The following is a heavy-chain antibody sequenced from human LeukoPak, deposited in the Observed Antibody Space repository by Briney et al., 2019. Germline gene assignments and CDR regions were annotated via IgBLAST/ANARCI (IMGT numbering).Heavy chain of an antibody. CDR3: AGGIAVAGPGYFQH. CDR2: ISSSSRYI. Sequence: PGGSLRLSCAASGFTFSTYTMNWVRQAPRKGLEWVASISSSSRYIFYTDSVRGRFTSSRDNAKNSLYLQMNSLRAEDTAVYYCAGGIAVAGPGYFQHWGQGTLVTVSS. D-gene: IGHD6-19*01. CDR1: GFTFSTYT. V-gene: IGHV3-21*01. J-gene: IGHJ1*01.